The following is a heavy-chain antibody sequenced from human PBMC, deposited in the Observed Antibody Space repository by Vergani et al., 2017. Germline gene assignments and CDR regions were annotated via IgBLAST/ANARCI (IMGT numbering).Heavy chain of an antibody. V-gene: IGHV4-59*12. CDR1: GGSISSYY. CDR2: IYYSGST. J-gene: IGHJ2*01. Sequence: QVQLPESGPGLVKPSETLSLTCTVSGGSISSYYWSWIRQPPGKGLEWIGYIYYSGSTNYNPSLKSRVTISVDTSKNQFSLKLSSVTAADTAVYYCARAGSYWYFDLWGRGTLVTVSS. CDR3: ARAGSYWYFDL. D-gene: IGHD3-10*01.